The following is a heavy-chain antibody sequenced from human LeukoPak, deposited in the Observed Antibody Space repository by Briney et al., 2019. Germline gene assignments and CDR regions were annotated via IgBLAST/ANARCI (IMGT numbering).Heavy chain of an antibody. CDR2: IYYSGST. J-gene: IGHJ5*02. CDR1: GGSISSYY. D-gene: IGHD2-2*01. Sequence: SETLSLTCTVSGGSISSYYWSWIRQPPGKGLEWIGYIYYSGSTNYNPSLKSRVTISVDTSKNQFSLKLSSVTAADTTVYYCAGLVVPAALTGFDPWGQGTLVTVSS. CDR3: AGLVVPAALTGFDP. V-gene: IGHV4-59*08.